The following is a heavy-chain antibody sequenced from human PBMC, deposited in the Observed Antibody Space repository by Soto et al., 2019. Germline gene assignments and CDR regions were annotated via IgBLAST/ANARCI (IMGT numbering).Heavy chain of an antibody. D-gene: IGHD6-13*01. CDR1: GGTFSSYD. Sequence: QVHLVQSGAEVKKPGSSVKVSCTASGGTFSSYDISWVRQAPGQGLEWMGGILPIFGTANYAQKLQGRVTNTAAEETSPAYMELSSVRSEDAAVYYCPREGHPSKSRQQLIALHLWGQGKIVHVSS. CDR2: ILPIFGTA. J-gene: IGHJ3*01. V-gene: IGHV1-69*19. CDR3: PREGHPSKSRQQLIALHL.